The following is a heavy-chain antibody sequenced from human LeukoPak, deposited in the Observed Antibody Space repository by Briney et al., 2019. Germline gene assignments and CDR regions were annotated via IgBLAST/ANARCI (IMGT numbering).Heavy chain of an antibody. J-gene: IGHJ4*02. CDR3: ARDESSSSSAADY. D-gene: IGHD6-6*01. CDR1: GFTFDDYA. Sequence: GGSLRLSCAASGFTFDDYAMHWVRQAPGKGLEWVSSISSSSSYIYYADSVKDRFTISRDNAKNSLYLQMNSLRAEDTAVYYCARDESSSSSAADYWGQGTLVTVSS. V-gene: IGHV3-21*01. CDR2: ISSSSSYI.